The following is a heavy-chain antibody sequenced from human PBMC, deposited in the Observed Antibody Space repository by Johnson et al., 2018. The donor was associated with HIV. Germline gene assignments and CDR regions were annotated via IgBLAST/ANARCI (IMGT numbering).Heavy chain of an antibody. CDR2: ISYDGNSK. V-gene: IGHV3-30*04. Sequence: QVQLVESGGGLVQPGRSLKLSCAASGFTFSSYAMHWVRQAPGKGLEWVGVISYDGNSKYYGDSVKGRFTISRDNSKNTLYLQMNSLRAGDTAVYYCSRLPTGYSRDGFDIWGQGTMVTVSS. CDR3: SRLPTGYSRDGFDI. J-gene: IGHJ3*02. D-gene: IGHD5-18*01. CDR1: GFTFSSYA.